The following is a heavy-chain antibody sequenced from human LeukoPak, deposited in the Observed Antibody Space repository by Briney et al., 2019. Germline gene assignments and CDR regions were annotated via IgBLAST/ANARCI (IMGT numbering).Heavy chain of an antibody. CDR2: INSDGSST. V-gene: IGHV3-74*01. CDR1: GFTFSSYW. CDR3: ARYCSGGSCDYLFVS. Sequence: GGSLRLSCAASGFTFSSYWMHWVRQAPGKGLVWVSRINSDGSSTSYADSVKGRFTISRDNAKNTLYLQMNSLRAEDTAVYYCARYCSGGSCDYLFVSWGQGTLVTVSS. J-gene: IGHJ4*02. D-gene: IGHD2-15*01.